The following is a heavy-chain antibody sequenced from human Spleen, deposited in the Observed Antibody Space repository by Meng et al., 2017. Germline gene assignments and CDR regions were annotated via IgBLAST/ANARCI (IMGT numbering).Heavy chain of an antibody. CDR2: INHSGST. J-gene: IGHJ4*02. V-gene: IGHV4-34*01. Sequence: SETLSLTCAVYGGSFSGYYWSWIRQPPGKGLEWIGEINHSGSTNYNPSLKSRVTISVDTSKNQFSLKLSSVTAADTAVYYCASSARVVRGVITHYFDYWGQGTLVTVSS. D-gene: IGHD3-10*01. CDR3: ASSARVVRGVITHYFDY. CDR1: GGSFSGYY.